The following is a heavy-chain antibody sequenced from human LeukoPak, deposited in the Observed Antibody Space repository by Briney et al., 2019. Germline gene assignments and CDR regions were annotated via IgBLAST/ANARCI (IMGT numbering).Heavy chain of an antibody. Sequence: PGRSLRLPCAGSGFIFNNYAMHWVRQPPGKGLEWVSGISWNSGSIDYADSVKGRFTISRDNAKNSLYLQMNSLRVEDTAFYYYAKDNRRHYTSGPNPDSLHWGQGALVTVSS. CDR1: GFIFNNYA. J-gene: IGHJ4*02. CDR2: ISWNSGSI. CDR3: AKDNRRHYTSGPNPDSLH. V-gene: IGHV3-9*01. D-gene: IGHD6-19*01.